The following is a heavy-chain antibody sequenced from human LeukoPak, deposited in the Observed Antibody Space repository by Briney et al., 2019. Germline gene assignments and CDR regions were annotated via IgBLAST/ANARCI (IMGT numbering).Heavy chain of an antibody. CDR2: ISSSSSYI. CDR3: ARASGSYHRIDY. V-gene: IGHV3-21*01. CDR1: GSTFSSYS. Sequence: GGSLRLSCAASGSTFSSYSMNWVRQAPGKGLEWVSSISSSSSYIYYADSVKGRFTISRDNAKNSLYLQMKSLRAEDTAVYYCARASGSYHRIDYWGQGTLVTVSS. D-gene: IGHD1-26*01. J-gene: IGHJ4*02.